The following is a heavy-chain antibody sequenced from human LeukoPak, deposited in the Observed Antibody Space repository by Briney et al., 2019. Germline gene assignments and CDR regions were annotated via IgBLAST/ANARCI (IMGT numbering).Heavy chain of an antibody. D-gene: IGHD1-1*01. CDR3: TRVAQSGPTGWFDP. CDR2: ISSTGSYI. V-gene: IGHV3-21*01. CDR1: GFNLNSYM. Sequence: IPGGSLRLSCAASGFNLNSYMLNWVRQAPGKGLEWVSSISSTGSYIYYADSVKGRFTISRDNPGNVVYLQMDSLRAEDTAVYYCTRVAQSGPTGWFDPWGQGTLVTVSS. J-gene: IGHJ5*02.